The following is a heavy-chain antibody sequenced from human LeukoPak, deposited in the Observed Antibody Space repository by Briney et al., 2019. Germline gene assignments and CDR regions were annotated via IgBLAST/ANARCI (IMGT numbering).Heavy chain of an antibody. CDR3: ARVGINCGGDCYIFDY. V-gene: IGHV1-69*13. CDR1: GGTFSSYA. CDR2: IIPIFGTA. Sequence: SVKVSCKAPGGTFSSYAISWVRQAPGQGLEWMGGIIPIFGTANYAQKFQGRVTITADESTSTAYMELSSLRSEDTAVYYCARVGINCGGDCYIFDYWGQGTLVTVSS. J-gene: IGHJ4*02. D-gene: IGHD2-21*02.